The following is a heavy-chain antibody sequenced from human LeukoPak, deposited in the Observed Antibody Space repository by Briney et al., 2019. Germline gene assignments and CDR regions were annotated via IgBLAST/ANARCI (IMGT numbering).Heavy chain of an antibody. D-gene: IGHD3-10*01. CDR2: IYSGGGT. Sequence: PGGSLRLSCAASGFTVSSNYMSWVRQAPGKGLEWVSVIYSGGGTFYADSVKGRFTISRDNSKNTLYLQMNSLRAEDTAVYYCAREASRGGYYFDYWGQGTLVTVSS. CDR1: GFTVSSNY. V-gene: IGHV3-53*05. J-gene: IGHJ4*02. CDR3: AREASRGGYYFDY.